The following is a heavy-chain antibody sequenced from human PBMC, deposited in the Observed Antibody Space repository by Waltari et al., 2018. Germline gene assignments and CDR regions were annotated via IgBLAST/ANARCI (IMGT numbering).Heavy chain of an antibody. CDR2: IKEDGSEG. Sequence: EVQLVESGGGLVQPRGSLSIYCAPSVFTFSCSWMTWVRQAPGKGLEWVANIKEDGSEGYYVDSVKGRFTISRDNTKNELFLQMNSLRAEDTAAYYCATVEWYRMDYWGQGTLVTVSS. V-gene: IGHV3-7*01. CDR3: ATVEWYRMDY. CDR1: VFTFSCSW. J-gene: IGHJ4*02. D-gene: IGHD3-3*01.